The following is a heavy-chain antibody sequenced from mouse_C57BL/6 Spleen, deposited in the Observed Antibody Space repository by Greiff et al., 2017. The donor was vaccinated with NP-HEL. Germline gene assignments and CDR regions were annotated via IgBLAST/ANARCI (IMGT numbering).Heavy chain of an antibody. D-gene: IGHD1-1*01. CDR2: ISSGSSTI. CDR1: GFTFSDYG. CDR3: ANYYGSSSYAMDY. Sequence: EVKLVESGGGLVKPGGSLKLSCAASGFTFSDYGMHWVRQAPEKGLEWVAYISSGSSTIYYADTVKGRFTISRDNAKNTLFLQMTSLRSEDTAMYYCANYYGSSSYAMDYWGQGTSVTVSS. J-gene: IGHJ4*01. V-gene: IGHV5-17*01.